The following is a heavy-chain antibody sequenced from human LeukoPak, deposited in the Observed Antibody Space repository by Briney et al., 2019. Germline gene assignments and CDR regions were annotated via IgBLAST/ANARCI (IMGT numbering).Heavy chain of an antibody. CDR3: ATLGLHSSGWHLYYYDY. V-gene: IGHV4-39*02. Sequence: PSETLSLTCTVAGGSISSTSYYWDWIRQPPGKGLEWIGNNGGSTIYNPSPKSRVTISVDTSRNHFSLKLSSVTAADTAMYYCATLGLHSSGWHLYYYDYCGQRSLVIVSS. CDR1: GGSISSTSYY. CDR2: NGGST. D-gene: IGHD6-19*01. J-gene: IGHJ4*02.